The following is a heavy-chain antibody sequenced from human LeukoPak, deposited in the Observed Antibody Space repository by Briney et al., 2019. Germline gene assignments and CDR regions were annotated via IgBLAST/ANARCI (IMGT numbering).Heavy chain of an antibody. CDR3: ARGVDIVATIWDY. CDR1: GFTFSTYW. J-gene: IGHJ4*02. D-gene: IGHD5-12*01. CDR2: IKIDGSEK. V-gene: IGHV3-7*03. Sequence: GGSLRLSCAASGFTFSTYWMSWVRQAPGKGLEWVANIKIDGSEKYYVDSVKGRFTISRDNAKNSLYLQMNSLRVEDTAVYYCARGVDIVATIWDYWGQGTLVTVPS.